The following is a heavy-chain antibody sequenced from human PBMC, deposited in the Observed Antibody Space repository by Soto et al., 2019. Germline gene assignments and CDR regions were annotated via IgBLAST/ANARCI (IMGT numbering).Heavy chain of an antibody. Sequence: GGSLRLSCAASGFTFSSYTMHWVRQAPGKGLEWVSFISASNSYIYYADSMKGRFTISRDNAKNSLYLQMNSLRAEDTAVYYCAREAGWYALDYWGQGTLVTVSS. CDR2: ISASNSYI. CDR3: AREAGWYALDY. D-gene: IGHD6-19*01. J-gene: IGHJ4*02. CDR1: GFTFSSYT. V-gene: IGHV3-21*01.